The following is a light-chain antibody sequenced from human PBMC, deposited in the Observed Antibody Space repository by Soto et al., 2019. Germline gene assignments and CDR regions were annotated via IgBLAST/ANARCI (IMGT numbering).Light chain of an antibody. V-gene: IGLV3-21*02. Sequence: SYHLTQPPSVSVAPGQTARITCGGNNIGSTSVHWYQQRPGQAPVLVVYDDNDRPSGIPERFSGSNSENTATLTITRVEAGDEADYYCQVWNITTDHYVFGTGTKVTVL. CDR3: QVWNITTDHYV. J-gene: IGLJ1*01. CDR1: NIGSTS. CDR2: DDN.